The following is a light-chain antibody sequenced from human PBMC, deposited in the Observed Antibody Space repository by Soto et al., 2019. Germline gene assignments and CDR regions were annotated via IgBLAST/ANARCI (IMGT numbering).Light chain of an antibody. V-gene: IGKV3-20*01. J-gene: IGKJ2*01. CDR3: QQYGRSPLMYT. CDR1: QSVTSNF. Sequence: EIVLTQSPGTLSLSPGERATLSCRASQSVTSNFLAWYQQKPGQAPRLLIYGASTRAAGVPDRFSGSGSGTAFTLTITRLEPEDFAVYYCQQYGRSPLMYTFGQGTKV. CDR2: GAS.